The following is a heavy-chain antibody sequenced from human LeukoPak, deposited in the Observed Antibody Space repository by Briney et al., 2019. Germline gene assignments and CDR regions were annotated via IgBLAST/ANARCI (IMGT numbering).Heavy chain of an antibody. V-gene: IGHV4-61*01. Sequence: SETLSLTCTVSGGSVSSGSYYWSWIRQPPGKGLEWIGYIYYSGSTNYNPSLKSRVTISADTSKNQFSLELSSVTAADTAVYYCARDVVDTAMVMGLDYWGQGTLVTVSS. CDR1: GGSVSSGSYY. CDR3: ARDVVDTAMVMGLDY. D-gene: IGHD5-18*01. CDR2: IYYSGST. J-gene: IGHJ4*02.